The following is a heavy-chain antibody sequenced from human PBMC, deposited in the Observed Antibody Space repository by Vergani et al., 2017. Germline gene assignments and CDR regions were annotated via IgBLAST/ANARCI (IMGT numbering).Heavy chain of an antibody. Sequence: EVQLVQSGAEVKKPGESLKISCQISGYSFTNYWIGWVRQMPGKGQEWMGIIHPADSDTRYSPSFQGKVTISVDKSISTAYLPRSSLSASDSAMYYYARLYGRESSGSKYFDYWGQGTLVTVSS. V-gene: IGHV5-51*01. J-gene: IGHJ4*02. CDR1: GYSFTNYW. D-gene: IGHD1-26*01. CDR2: IHPADSDT. CDR3: ARLYGRESSGSKYFDY.